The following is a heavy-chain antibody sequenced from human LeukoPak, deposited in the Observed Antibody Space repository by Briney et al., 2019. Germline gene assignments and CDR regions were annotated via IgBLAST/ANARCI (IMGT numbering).Heavy chain of an antibody. D-gene: IGHD5-24*01. V-gene: IGHV3-53*01. CDR2: IFTGGRT. CDR1: GFTVSSDY. Sequence: GGSLRLSCAASGFTVSSDYMSWVPQAPGKGLEWVSAIFTGGRTYYADSVKGRFTISSDNSDNTLYVQINSLRAEDTAVYYCARQRLEMSTIGAFDCWGPGTLVSVS. CDR3: ARQRLEMSTIGAFDC. J-gene: IGHJ4*02.